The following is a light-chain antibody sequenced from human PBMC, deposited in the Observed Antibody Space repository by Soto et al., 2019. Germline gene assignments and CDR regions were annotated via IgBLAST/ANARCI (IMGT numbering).Light chain of an antibody. CDR3: QQSYTALYT. V-gene: IGKV1-39*01. Sequence: DIQMTQSPSSLSASVGDRVTIACRASRSISTFLNWYQFKAGKAPKRLVSAASTLQSGVPSRFSGSGSGTDFTLTINSLQPEDFATYYCQQSYTALYTFGQGTELEI. CDR1: RSISTF. CDR2: AAS. J-gene: IGKJ2*01.